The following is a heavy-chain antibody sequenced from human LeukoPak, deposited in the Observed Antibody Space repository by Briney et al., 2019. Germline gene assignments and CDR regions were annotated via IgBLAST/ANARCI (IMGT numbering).Heavy chain of an antibody. CDR3: ARGLAGGFGELFY. J-gene: IGHJ4*02. CDR2: IHADGNSK. Sequence: GGSLRLSCAASGFTFRSHGMHWVRQAPGKGLEWVSFIHADGNSKYYADAVKGRFTIFRDNSKNTLHLQMNSLRPEDTAVYYCARGLAGGFGELFYWGQGTLVTVSS. CDR1: GFTFRSHG. V-gene: IGHV3-30*02. D-gene: IGHD3-10*01.